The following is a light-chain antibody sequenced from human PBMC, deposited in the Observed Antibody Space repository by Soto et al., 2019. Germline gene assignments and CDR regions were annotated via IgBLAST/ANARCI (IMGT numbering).Light chain of an antibody. J-gene: IGKJ2*01. CDR1: QSINSD. CDR2: SAS. CDR3: QQCGDSPT. Sequence: EIVMTQSSASLSVSPGERATLSCRASQSINSDLAWYQRKPGQAPRLLISSASNRATGIPDRFSGSGSGTDFTLTISRLEPEDFAVYFCQQCGDSPTFGQGTKVDIK. V-gene: IGKV3-20*01.